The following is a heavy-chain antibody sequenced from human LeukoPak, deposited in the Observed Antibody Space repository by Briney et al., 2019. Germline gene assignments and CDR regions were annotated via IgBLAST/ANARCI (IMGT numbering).Heavy chain of an antibody. D-gene: IGHD3-3*01. Sequence: ASVKVSCKASGYTFTNFYVHWVRQAPGQGLEWMGIINPSGGSTSYAQKFQGRVTMTRDTSTSTVYMELSSLRSEDTAVYYCARGGYTIFGVLDYWGQGTLVTVSS. J-gene: IGHJ4*02. V-gene: IGHV1-46*01. CDR1: GYTFTNFY. CDR3: ARGGYTIFGVLDY. CDR2: INPSGGST.